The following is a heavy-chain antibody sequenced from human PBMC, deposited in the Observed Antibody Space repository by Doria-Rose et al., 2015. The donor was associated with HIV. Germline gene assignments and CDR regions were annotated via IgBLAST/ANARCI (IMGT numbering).Heavy chain of an antibody. CDR3: ARIKSSRWYHKYYFDF. CDR1: GVSLSSPGMG. V-gene: IGHV2-26*01. CDR2: IFSDDES. J-gene: IGHJ4*02. D-gene: IGHD6-13*01. Sequence: QVTLKESGPVLVKPTETLTLTCTVSGVSLSSPGMGVSWIRQPPGKALEWLANIFSDDESPYKTSLKSRLTTSRGTSKSQVVLTMTDMDPVDTATYYCARIKSSRWYHKYYFDFWGQGTLVIVSA.